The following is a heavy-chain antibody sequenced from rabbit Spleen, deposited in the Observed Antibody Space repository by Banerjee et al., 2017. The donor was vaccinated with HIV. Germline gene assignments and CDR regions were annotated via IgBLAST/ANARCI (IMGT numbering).Heavy chain of an antibody. V-gene: IGHV1S7*01. CDR2: IVPIFGVT. CDR1: RFDFNTYS. D-gene: IGHD6-1*01. J-gene: IGHJ4*01. CDR3: VREAGYGGYGDGNL. Sequence: QSLEESGGGLVQPGGSLKLSCKASRFDFNTYSMSWVRQAPGKGLEWIGYIVPIFGVTYYANWVNGRFTISSHNAQNTLYLQLNSLTAADTATYFCVREAGYGGYGDGNLWGPGTLVTVS.